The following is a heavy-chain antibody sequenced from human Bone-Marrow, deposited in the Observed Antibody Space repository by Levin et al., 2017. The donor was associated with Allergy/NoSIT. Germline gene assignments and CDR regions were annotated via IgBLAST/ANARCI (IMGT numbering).Heavy chain of an antibody. V-gene: IGHV3-20*04. D-gene: IGHD4-17*01. CDR1: GFTFDDYG. Sequence: PGGSLRLSCAASGFTFDDYGMSWVRQVPGKGLEWVAGINWNGGTTAYGDSVRGRFTISRDNAKNFLYLQMNSLGGDDTALYYCARPKEYGDYTALRYWGQGTLVTVSS. CDR3: ARPKEYGDYTALRY. J-gene: IGHJ4*02. CDR2: INWNGGTT.